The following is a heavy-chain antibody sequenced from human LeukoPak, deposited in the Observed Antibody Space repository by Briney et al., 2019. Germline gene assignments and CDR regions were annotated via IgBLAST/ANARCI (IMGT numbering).Heavy chain of an antibody. J-gene: IGHJ4*02. V-gene: IGHV4-59*01. D-gene: IGHD3-10*01. Sequence: SETLSLTCTVSGGSISSYYWSWLRQPPGKGLEWIGYIYYSGSTNYNPSLKSRATISVDTSKNQFSLKLSSVTAADTAVYYCASSLWFGEFIFDYWGQGTLVTVSS. CDR2: IYYSGST. CDR1: GGSISSYY. CDR3: ASSLWFGEFIFDY.